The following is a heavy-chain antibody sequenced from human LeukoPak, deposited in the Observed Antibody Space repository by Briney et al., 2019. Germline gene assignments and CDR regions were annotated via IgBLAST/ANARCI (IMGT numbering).Heavy chain of an antibody. Sequence: PGGSLRLSCAASGFTFSSYAMHWVRQAPGKGLEWVAVIWYDGSNKYYADSVKGRFTISRDNSKNTLYLQMNSLRAEDTAVYYCAREWFGEALDYWSQGTLVTVSS. CDR3: AREWFGEALDY. CDR2: IWYDGSNK. J-gene: IGHJ4*02. V-gene: IGHV3-33*08. CDR1: GFTFSSYA. D-gene: IGHD3-10*01.